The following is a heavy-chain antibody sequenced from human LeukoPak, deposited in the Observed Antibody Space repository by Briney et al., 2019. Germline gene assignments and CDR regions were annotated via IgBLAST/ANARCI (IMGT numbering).Heavy chain of an antibody. V-gene: IGHV3-74*01. Sequence: GGSLRLSCAASGFIFGDYWMHWVRQAPGKGLVWVSRISNDGIYTLYADSVKGRFTISRDNAKNTLYLQMNSLRAEDTAVYSCARGADGVSSNSRGWFDPWGQGTPVTVSS. CDR2: ISNDGIYT. CDR3: ARGADGVSSNSRGWFDP. CDR1: GFIFGDYW. J-gene: IGHJ5*02. D-gene: IGHD2-15*01.